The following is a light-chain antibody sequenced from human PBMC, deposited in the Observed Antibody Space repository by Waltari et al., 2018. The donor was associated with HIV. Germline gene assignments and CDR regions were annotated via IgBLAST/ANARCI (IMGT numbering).Light chain of an antibody. Sequence: DIAMIKSPDSLPVSPGEPASISCRSSQSLLHQNGQNYLDWYIQRPGQAPELLIYLGSRRAAGVPDRIAGSGSGTDFILKISRVEPEDVGVYYCMHGQQTPVFGQGTKVEVK. CDR1: QSLLHQNGQNY. CDR2: LGS. CDR3: MHGQQTPV. J-gene: IGKJ1*01. V-gene: IGKV2-28*01.